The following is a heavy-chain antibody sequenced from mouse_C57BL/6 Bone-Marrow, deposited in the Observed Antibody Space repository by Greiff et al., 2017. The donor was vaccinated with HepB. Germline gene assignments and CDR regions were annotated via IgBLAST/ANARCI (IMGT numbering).Heavy chain of an antibody. CDR3: AREADYGSSPWFAY. CDR1: GYTFTSYW. Sequence: QVQLQQPGAELVKPGASVKLSCKASGYTFTSYWMHWVKQRPGQGLEWIGMIHPNSGSTNYNEKFKSKATLTVDKSSSTAYMQLSSLTSEDSAVDYCAREADYGSSPWFAYWGQGTLVTVSA. D-gene: IGHD1-1*01. V-gene: IGHV1-64*01. J-gene: IGHJ3*01. CDR2: IHPNSGST.